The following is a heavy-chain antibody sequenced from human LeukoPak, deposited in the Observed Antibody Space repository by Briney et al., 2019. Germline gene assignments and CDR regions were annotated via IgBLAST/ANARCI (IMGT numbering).Heavy chain of an antibody. J-gene: IGHJ4*02. D-gene: IGHD4-23*01. Sequence: SETLSLTCTVSGGSISTYSWNWIRQPAGKGLEWIGRIFASGSTKYNPSLKSRVTISVDTSKNQFSLKLSSVTAADTAVYYCARQGPLVSSFDYWGQGILVTVSS. CDR3: ARQGPLVSSFDY. CDR1: GGSISTYS. CDR2: IFASGST. V-gene: IGHV4-4*07.